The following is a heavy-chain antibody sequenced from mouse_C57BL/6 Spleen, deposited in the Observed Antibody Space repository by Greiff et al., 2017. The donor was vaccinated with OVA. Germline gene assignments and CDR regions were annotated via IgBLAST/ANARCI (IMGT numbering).Heavy chain of an antibody. V-gene: IGHV3-6*01. Sequence: ESGPGLVKPSQSLSLTCSVTGYSITSGYYWNWIRQFPGNKLEWMGYISYDGSNNYNPSLKNRISITRDTSKNQFFLKLNSVTTEDTATYYCARAAQASWFAYWGQGTLVTVSA. CDR3: ARAAQASWFAY. D-gene: IGHD3-2*02. J-gene: IGHJ3*01. CDR1: GYSITSGYY. CDR2: ISYDGSN.